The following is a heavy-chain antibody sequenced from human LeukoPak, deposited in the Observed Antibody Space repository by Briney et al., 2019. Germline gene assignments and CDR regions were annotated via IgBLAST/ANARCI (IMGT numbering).Heavy chain of an antibody. J-gene: IGHJ6*04. Sequence: GGSLRLSCAASGFTFSRYYMTWVRQAPGKGLEWVANIKQDGSEKFYVDSVKGRFTISRDNAKNSVYLQMNSLRAEDTAVYYCARNGILGIAAAVDVWGKGTTVTVCS. CDR2: IKQDGSEK. CDR1: GFTFSRYY. CDR3: ARNGILGIAAAVDV. V-gene: IGHV3-7*01. D-gene: IGHD6-13*01.